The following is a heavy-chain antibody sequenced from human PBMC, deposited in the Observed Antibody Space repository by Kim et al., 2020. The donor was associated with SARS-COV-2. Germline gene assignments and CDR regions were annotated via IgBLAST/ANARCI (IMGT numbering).Heavy chain of an antibody. Sequence: SQKFTGRVTITRETSAGTAYMELSSLRSEDTAVYYCAREHRVYPDGNFDYWGQGTLVTVSS. D-gene: IGHD6-13*01. CDR3: AREHRVYPDGNFDY. V-gene: IGHV1-3*01. J-gene: IGHJ4*02.